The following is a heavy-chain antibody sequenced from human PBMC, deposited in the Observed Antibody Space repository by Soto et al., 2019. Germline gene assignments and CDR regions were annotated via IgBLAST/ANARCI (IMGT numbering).Heavy chain of an antibody. J-gene: IGHJ6*02. V-gene: IGHV4-34*01. Sequence: SETMSLTCAVYGGSFSGYYWSWIRKPPGKGLEWIGEINHSGSTNYNPSLKSRVTISVDTSKNQFSLKLSSVTAADTAVYYCARVPDFNYFFSRHYYYYGMDVWGQGTTVTVSS. D-gene: IGHD3-3*01. CDR1: GGSFSGYY. CDR3: ARVPDFNYFFSRHYYYYGMDV. CDR2: INHSGST.